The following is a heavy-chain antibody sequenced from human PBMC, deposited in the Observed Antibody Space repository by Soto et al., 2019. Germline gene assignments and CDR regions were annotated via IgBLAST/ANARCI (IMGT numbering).Heavy chain of an antibody. Sequence: EVQVLESGGGLVQPGGSLRLSCAFSGLTFSRYAASWVRQAPGKGLEWVSGIAASGHNTYYADSVEGRVTISRDNSNSTLFLQMNNLRADDTAVYYCAKAVGEYLYFFNTWGQGILVTVSS. J-gene: IGHJ5*02. CDR2: IAASGHNT. CDR1: GLTFSRYA. D-gene: IGHD3-9*01. V-gene: IGHV3-23*01. CDR3: AKAVGEYLYFFNT.